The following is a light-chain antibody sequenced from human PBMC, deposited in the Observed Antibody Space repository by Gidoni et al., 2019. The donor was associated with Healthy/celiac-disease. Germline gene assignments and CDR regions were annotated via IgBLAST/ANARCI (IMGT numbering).Light chain of an antibody. CDR1: QDISNY. V-gene: IGKV1-33*01. J-gene: IGKJ2*04. Sequence: DIQMTKSPSSLSASVGDRVTITCQASQDISNYLNWYQQKPGKAPKLLIYDASNLETGVPSRFSGSGSGTDFTFTISSLQPEDIATYYCQQYDNLSMCSFGQGTKLEIK. CDR3: QQYDNLSMCS. CDR2: DAS.